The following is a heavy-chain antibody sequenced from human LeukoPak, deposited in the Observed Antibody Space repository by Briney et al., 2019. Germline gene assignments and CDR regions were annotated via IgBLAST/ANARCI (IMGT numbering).Heavy chain of an antibody. D-gene: IGHD6-13*01. Sequence: ASLKVSCKASGYTFIGYYIHWVRPAPGRRVEWMGRINSNNGDTNYAEKFQGRVTMTRDTSNSTTYMEMSRLTSDDTAKYYCARETSTAGHFFDSWGQGSLVTVSS. CDR1: GYTFIGYY. CDR3: ARETSTAGHFFDS. CDR2: INSNNGDT. J-gene: IGHJ4*02. V-gene: IGHV1-2*02.